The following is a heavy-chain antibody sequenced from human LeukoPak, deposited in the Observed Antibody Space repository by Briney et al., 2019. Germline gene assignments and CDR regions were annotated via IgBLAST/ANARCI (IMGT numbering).Heavy chain of an antibody. Sequence: ASLKVSCKASGYTFTRYYMHWVRQAPGQGLEWMGWINPNSGGTNYAQKFQGRVTMTRDTSISTAYMELSRLRSDDTAVYYCARDRTKYCRSTSCPLDYWGQGTLVTVSS. V-gene: IGHV1-2*02. CDR1: GYTFTRYY. CDR2: INPNSGGT. D-gene: IGHD2-2*01. J-gene: IGHJ4*02. CDR3: ARDRTKYCRSTSCPLDY.